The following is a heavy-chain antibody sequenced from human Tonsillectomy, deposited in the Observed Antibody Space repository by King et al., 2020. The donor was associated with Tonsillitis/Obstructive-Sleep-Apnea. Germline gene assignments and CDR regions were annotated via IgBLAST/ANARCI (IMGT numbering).Heavy chain of an antibody. Sequence: VQLVESGGGVVQPWGSLRLSCAASGFTFDDYAMHWVRQAPGKGLEWVSLIRGDGVSTYYADSVKGRFTISRDNSKNSLYLQMNSLRTEDTALYYCAKDGNWSWSGYFSPYYYYMDVWGKGTTVTVSS. J-gene: IGHJ6*03. CDR3: AKDGNWSWSGYFSPYYYYMDV. V-gene: IGHV3-43*02. CDR1: GFTFDDYA. D-gene: IGHD3-3*01. CDR2: IRGDGVST.